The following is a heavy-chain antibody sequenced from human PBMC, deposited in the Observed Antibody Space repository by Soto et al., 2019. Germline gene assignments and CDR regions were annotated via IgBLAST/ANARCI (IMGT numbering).Heavy chain of an antibody. V-gene: IGHV4-4*02. CDR1: GGSLSSNNW. CDR2: IYHSGST. Sequence: SETLSLTCAVSGGSLSSNNWWSWVRQPPGKGLEWIGEIYHSGSTNYNPSLKSRVTISVDKSKNQFSLRLSSVTAADTAVYYCARSDGPPYSSGWYPLDYYGMDVWGQGTTVTVSS. D-gene: IGHD6-19*01. CDR3: ARSDGPPYSSGWYPLDYYGMDV. J-gene: IGHJ6*02.